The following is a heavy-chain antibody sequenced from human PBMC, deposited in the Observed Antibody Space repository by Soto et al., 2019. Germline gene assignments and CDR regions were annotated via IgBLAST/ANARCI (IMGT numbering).Heavy chain of an antibody. V-gene: IGHV3-72*01. CDR2: TRNKANGYTT. CDR1: GFTFSDYY. Sequence: PGGSLRLSCAASGFTFSDYYMSWIRQAPGKGLDWVGRTRNKANGYTTEYAASVKGRFTISRDDSKNSLYLQMNSLKTEDTAVYYCASLIDDFWGQGTLVTVSS. J-gene: IGHJ4*02. CDR3: ASLIDDF.